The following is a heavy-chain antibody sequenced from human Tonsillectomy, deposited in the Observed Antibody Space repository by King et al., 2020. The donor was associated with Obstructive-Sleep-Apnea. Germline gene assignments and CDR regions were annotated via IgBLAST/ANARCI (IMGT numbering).Heavy chain of an antibody. Sequence: VQLVESGGGLVKPGGSLRLSCAASGFTFSDYYMSWIRQAPGKGLEWVSYISNSGSTTHYTDSVKGRFTISRDNAKNSLYLQMNSLRAEDTAVYYCARDPWSHDYGDYADYFDYWGQGTLVTVSS. J-gene: IGHJ4*02. CDR3: ARDPWSHDYGDYADYFDY. CDR2: ISNSGSTT. CDR1: GFTFSDYY. V-gene: IGHV3-11*01. D-gene: IGHD4-17*01.